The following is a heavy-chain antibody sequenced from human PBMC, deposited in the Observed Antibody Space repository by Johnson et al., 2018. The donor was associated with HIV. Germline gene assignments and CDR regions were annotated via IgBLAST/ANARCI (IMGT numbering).Heavy chain of an antibody. CDR2: IGTAGDT. V-gene: IGHV3-13*01. CDR3: ARSKDCSGGSCPDGFDI. Sequence: VQLVESGGALVQPGGSLRLSCEVSGFTISTFWMHWVRQATGKGLEWVSAIGTAGDTYYPGSVKGRFTISRDNAKNSLHLQMNSLRAEDTALYYCARSKDCSGGSCPDGFDIWGQGTMVIVSS. J-gene: IGHJ3*02. D-gene: IGHD2-15*01. CDR1: GFTISTFW.